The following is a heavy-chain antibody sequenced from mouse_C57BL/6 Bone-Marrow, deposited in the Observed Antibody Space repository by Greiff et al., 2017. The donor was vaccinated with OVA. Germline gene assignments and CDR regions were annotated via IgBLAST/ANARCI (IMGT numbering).Heavy chain of an antibody. CDR3: ARSGAQATEGTWFAY. CDR1: GYTFTSYW. V-gene: IGHV1-64*01. CDR2: IHPNSGST. J-gene: IGHJ3*01. Sequence: HVQLQQPGAELVKPGASVKLSCKASGYTFTSYWMHWVKQRPGQGLEWIGMIHPNSGSTNYNEKFKSKATLTVDKSSSTAYMQLSSLTSEDSAVYYCARSGAQATEGTWFAYWGQGTLVTVSA. D-gene: IGHD3-2*02.